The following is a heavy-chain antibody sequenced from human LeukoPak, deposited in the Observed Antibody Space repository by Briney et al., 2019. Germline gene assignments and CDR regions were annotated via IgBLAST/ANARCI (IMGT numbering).Heavy chain of an antibody. CDR1: GYSFTSYW. V-gene: IGHV5-51*01. Sequence: GESLKISCKGSGYSFTSYWIGWVRQMPGKGLEWMWIIYPGDSDTRYSPSFQGQVTISADKSISTAYLQWSSLKASDTAMYYCARSQWFGELLEVSWFDPWGQGTLVTVSS. D-gene: IGHD3-10*01. J-gene: IGHJ5*02. CDR3: ARSQWFGELLEVSWFDP. CDR2: IYPGDSDT.